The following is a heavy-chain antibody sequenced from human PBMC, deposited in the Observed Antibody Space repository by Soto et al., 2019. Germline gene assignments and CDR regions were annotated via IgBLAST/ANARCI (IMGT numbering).Heavy chain of an antibody. CDR2: IYYSGST. CDR3: ARGADGAYPYYFDY. V-gene: IGHV4-31*03. Sequence: SETLSLTCTVSGGSISSGGYYWSWIRQHPGKGLEWIGYIYYSGSTYYNPSLKSRVTTSVDTSKNQFSLKLSSVTAADTAVYYCARGADGAYPYYFDYWGQGTLVTVSS. CDR1: GGSISSGGYY. J-gene: IGHJ4*02. D-gene: IGHD2-8*01.